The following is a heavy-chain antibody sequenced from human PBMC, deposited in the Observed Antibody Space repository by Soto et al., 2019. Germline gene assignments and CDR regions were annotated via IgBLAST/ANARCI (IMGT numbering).Heavy chain of an antibody. CDR3: ARYPRYCSSTSCYARAYYYYGMDV. D-gene: IGHD2-2*01. V-gene: IGHV5-10-1*01. CDR2: IDPSDSYT. J-gene: IGHJ6*02. Sequence: LGESLKISCKGSGYSFTSYWISWVRQMPGKGLEWMGRIDPSDSYTNYSPSFQGHVTISADKSISTAYLQWSSLKASDTAMYYCARYPRYCSSTSCYARAYYYYGMDVWGQGTTVTVSS. CDR1: GYSFTSYW.